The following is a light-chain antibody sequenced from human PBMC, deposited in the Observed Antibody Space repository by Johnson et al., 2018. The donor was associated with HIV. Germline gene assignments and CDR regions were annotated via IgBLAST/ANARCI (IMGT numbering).Light chain of an antibody. CDR3: GTWDSSLRSGF. CDR2: DTI. J-gene: IGLJ1*01. V-gene: IGLV1-51*01. CDR1: SSNIGSHY. Sequence: QSVLTQPPSVSAAPGQKVTISCSGSSSNIGSHYVSWYQQVPGTAPRLVIYDTIKRHSGIPDRFSGSQSGTSATLGITGLQTGDEADYYCGTWDSSLRSGFFGTGTKVTVL.